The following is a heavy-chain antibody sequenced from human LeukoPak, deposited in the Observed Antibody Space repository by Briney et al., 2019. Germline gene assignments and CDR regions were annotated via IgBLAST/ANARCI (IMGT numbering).Heavy chain of an antibody. CDR3: ARGGRGSAAVVAPRSFDI. D-gene: IGHD3-22*01. CDR1: GFTLSSYS. Sequence: GGSLRLSCAASGFTLSSYSMNWVRQAPGKGLEWVSSISSSSSYIYYADSVKGRFTISRDNAKNSLYLQMNSLRAEDSALYYCARGGRGSAAVVAPRSFDIWGQGTMVTVSS. J-gene: IGHJ3*02. CDR2: ISSSSSYI. V-gene: IGHV3-21*04.